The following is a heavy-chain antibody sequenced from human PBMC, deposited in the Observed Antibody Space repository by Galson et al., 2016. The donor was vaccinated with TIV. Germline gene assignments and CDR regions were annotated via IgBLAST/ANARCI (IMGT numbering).Heavy chain of an antibody. Sequence: QSGAEVKKPGESLKISCKDSGSRFTNHWIGWVRQMPGKGLEWMGVIYPGDSDTRYSPSFQGQVTISADKSSSTAHLQWSSLKASDTAMYYCARLEGYDDSASDYWGQGTLVTVSS. CDR1: GSRFTNHW. CDR2: IYPGDSDT. V-gene: IGHV5-51*01. CDR3: ARLEGYDDSASDY. J-gene: IGHJ4*02. D-gene: IGHD3-22*01.